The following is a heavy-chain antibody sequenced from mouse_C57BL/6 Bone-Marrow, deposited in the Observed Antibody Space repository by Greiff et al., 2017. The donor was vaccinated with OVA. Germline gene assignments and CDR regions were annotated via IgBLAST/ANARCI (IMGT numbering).Heavy chain of an antibody. V-gene: IGHV1-50*01. CDR2: IDPSDSYT. CDR3: ARLDGYYEAWFAY. Sequence: VKLMESGAELVKPGASVKLSCKASGYTFTSYWMQWVKQRPGQGLEWIGEIDPSDSYTNYNQKFKGKATLTVDTSSSTAYMQLSSLTSEDSAVYYCARLDGYYEAWFAYWGQGTLVTVSA. CDR1: GYTFTSYW. J-gene: IGHJ3*01. D-gene: IGHD2-3*01.